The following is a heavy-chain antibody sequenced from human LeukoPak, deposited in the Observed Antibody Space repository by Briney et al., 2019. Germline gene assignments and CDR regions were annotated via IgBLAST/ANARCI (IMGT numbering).Heavy chain of an antibody. D-gene: IGHD3-10*01. V-gene: IGHV3-48*04. Sequence: PGGSLRLSCAASGFILSNYRMNWVRQAPGKGLEWVSYISSSGNSREYADSVKGRFTVSRDNAKNSLYLQMDSLRPEDTAVYFCARVAWFGDLWFDPWGQGTLVTVSS. J-gene: IGHJ5*02. CDR3: ARVAWFGDLWFDP. CDR2: ISSSGNSR. CDR1: GFILSNYR.